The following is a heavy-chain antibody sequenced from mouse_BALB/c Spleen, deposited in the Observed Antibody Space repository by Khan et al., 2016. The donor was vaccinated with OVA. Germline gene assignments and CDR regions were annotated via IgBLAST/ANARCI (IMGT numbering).Heavy chain of an antibody. CDR3: ARQPYYHYNIMDY. CDR1: GFSLTNYG. CDR2: IWSDGST. V-gene: IGHV2-6-1*01. J-gene: IGHJ4*01. D-gene: IGHD2-10*01. Sequence: QVQLQQSGPGLVAPSQSLSITCAISGFSLTNYGVHWVRQPPGKGLEWLVVIWSDGSTTYNSALKSRLTVTKDNSKSQVFLEMNSLQTDDTAMYFCARQPYYHYNIMDYGGQGTSVTVSS.